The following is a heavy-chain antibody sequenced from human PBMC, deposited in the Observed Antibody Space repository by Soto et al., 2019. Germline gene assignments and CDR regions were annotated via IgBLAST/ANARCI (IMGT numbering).Heavy chain of an antibody. CDR3: ARETGDSSGYYFSYFQH. V-gene: IGHV3-74*01. CDR1: GFTFSSYW. J-gene: IGHJ1*01. D-gene: IGHD3-22*01. Sequence: GGSLRLSCAASGFTFSSYWMHWVRQAPGKGLVWVSRINSDGSSTSYADSVKGRFTISRDNAKNTLYLQMNSLRAEDTAVYYCARETGDSSGYYFSYFQHWGQGTLVTVSS. CDR2: INSDGSST.